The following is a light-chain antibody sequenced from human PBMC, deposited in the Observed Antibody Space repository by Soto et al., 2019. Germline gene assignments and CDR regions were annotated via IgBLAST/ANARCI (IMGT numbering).Light chain of an antibody. V-gene: IGKV3-11*01. CDR3: QQRSNWLT. Sequence: SVPPGERAPLACRASQSVSSYLAWSQQKPGQAPRLLIYDASNRATGIPARFSGSGSGTDFTLTISSLEPEDFAVYYCQQRSNWLTFGQGTKVDIK. CDR1: QSVSSY. J-gene: IGKJ1*01. CDR2: DAS.